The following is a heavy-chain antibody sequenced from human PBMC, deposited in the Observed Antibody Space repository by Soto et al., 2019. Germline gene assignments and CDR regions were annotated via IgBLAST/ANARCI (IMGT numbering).Heavy chain of an antibody. CDR3: SKGAEGYVVSSTAS. CDR2: ITGTASST. Sequence: EVQLLESGGGFVQPGGSLRLSCAASGFRFSDFAMTWVRQAPGRGLEWVSAITGTASSTYYADSVKGRFMISRDNSKNTLYLQINSLRAEDTARYYCSKGAEGYVVSSTASWGQGTLVTVSS. CDR1: GFRFSDFA. D-gene: IGHD5-12*01. V-gene: IGHV3-23*01. J-gene: IGHJ5*02.